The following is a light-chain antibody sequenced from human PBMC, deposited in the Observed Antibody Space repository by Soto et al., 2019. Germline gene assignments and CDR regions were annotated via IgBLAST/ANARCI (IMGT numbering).Light chain of an antibody. J-gene: IGLJ2*01. Sequence: QSVLTQPPSVSGAPGQRVTISFTGSSSNIGAGYDVHWYQQLPGTAPKLLIYGNSNRPSGVPDRFSGSKSGTSASLAITGLQAEDEADYYCQSYDSSLSGSNVVFGGGTKVTVL. V-gene: IGLV1-40*01. CDR2: GNS. CDR1: SSNIGAGYD. CDR3: QSYDSSLSGSNVV.